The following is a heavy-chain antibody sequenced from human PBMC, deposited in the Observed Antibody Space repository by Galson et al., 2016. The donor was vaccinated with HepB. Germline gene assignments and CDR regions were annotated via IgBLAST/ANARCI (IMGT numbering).Heavy chain of an antibody. CDR2: IKSYGGST. V-gene: IGHV3-23*01. Sequence: SLRLSCAVSGITFSSYAMSWVRQAPGKGPEWVSTIKSYGGSTDYADDVQGRFTISRDDSKSTLYLQMNSLRAEDTAVYYCARDSVGNYYGSGSYGLYYYYGMDVWGQGTTVTVSS. J-gene: IGHJ6*02. CDR1: GITFSSYA. CDR3: ARDSVGNYYGSGSYGLYYYYGMDV. D-gene: IGHD3-10*01.